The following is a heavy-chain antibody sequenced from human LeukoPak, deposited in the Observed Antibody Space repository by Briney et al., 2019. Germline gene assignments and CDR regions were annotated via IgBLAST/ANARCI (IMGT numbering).Heavy chain of an antibody. CDR1: GFTFDDYA. J-gene: IGHJ4*02. D-gene: IGHD3-16*01. CDR2: ISWNSGSI. CDR3: DKGKWQRQVGGDFDY. Sequence: GRSLRLSCAASGFTFDDYAMHWVRQAPGKGLEWVSGISWNSGSIWYADSVKGRFTISRDNAKNSLYLQMNSLSAEDTALYYCDKGKWQRQVGGDFDYWGQGTLVTVSS. V-gene: IGHV3-9*01.